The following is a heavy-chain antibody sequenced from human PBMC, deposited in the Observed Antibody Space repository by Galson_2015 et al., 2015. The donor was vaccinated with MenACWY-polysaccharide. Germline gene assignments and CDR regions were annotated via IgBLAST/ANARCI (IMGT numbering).Heavy chain of an antibody. V-gene: IGHV3-7*01. CDR3: ARHEDWGFGF. D-gene: IGHD3/OR15-3a*01. Sequence: SLRLSCAASEFRFSAYWMTRVRQAPGKGLEWVANINPDGSDTYYVDRLRGRISISRDNAKSSLFLQINSLRAEDTAVYYCARHEDWGFGFWGQGTLVTVSS. CDR2: INPDGSDT. CDR1: EFRFSAYW. J-gene: IGHJ4*02.